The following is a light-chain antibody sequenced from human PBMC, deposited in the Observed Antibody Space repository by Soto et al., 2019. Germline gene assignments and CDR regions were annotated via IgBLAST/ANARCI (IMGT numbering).Light chain of an antibody. CDR3: AAWDDSLSGHVV. CDR2: RNN. V-gene: IGLV1-47*01. CDR1: SSNIGSSY. J-gene: IGLJ2*01. Sequence: QSVLTQPPSASRTPGQRVTISCSGSSSNIGSSYVYWYQQLPGTAPKLLIYRNNQRPSGVPDRFSGSKSGTSASLAISGLRSEDEADYYCAAWDDSLSGHVVFGGGTKLTVL.